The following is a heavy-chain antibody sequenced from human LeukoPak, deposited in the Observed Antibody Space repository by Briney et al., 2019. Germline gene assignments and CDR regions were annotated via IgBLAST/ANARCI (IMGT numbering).Heavy chain of an antibody. D-gene: IGHD5-18*01. CDR3: AKGFRIQLWYIDY. CDR1: GFTFSSYA. Sequence: TGGSLRLSCAASGFTFSSYAMSWVRQAPGKGLEWVSAISGSGGSTYYADSVKGRFTISRDNSKNTLYLQMNSLRAEDTAVYYCAKGFRIQLWYIDYWGQGTLVTVSS. J-gene: IGHJ4*02. V-gene: IGHV3-23*01. CDR2: ISGSGGST.